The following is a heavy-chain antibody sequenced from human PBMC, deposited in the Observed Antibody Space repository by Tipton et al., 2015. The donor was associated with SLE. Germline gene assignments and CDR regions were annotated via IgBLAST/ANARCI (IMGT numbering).Heavy chain of an antibody. D-gene: IGHD2-8*02. CDR3: AKDWGTGDVYYFQH. J-gene: IGHJ1*01. CDR2: IWYDGSNK. CDR1: GFTFSIYA. V-gene: IGHV3-30*18. Sequence: SLRLSCAASGFTFSIYAMSWVRQAPGKGLEWVAVIWYDGSNKYYADSVKGRFTISRDNSKNTLYLQMNSLRVEDTAVYYCAKDWGTGDVYYFQHWGQGTLVTVSS.